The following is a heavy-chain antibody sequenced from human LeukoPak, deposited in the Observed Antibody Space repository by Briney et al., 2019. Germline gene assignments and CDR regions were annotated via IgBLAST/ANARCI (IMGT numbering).Heavy chain of an antibody. CDR3: ARSIAAAGTLRDAFDI. CDR2: IIPIFGTA. V-gene: IGHV1-69*06. D-gene: IGHD6-13*01. CDR1: GYTFTSYG. Sequence: AASVKVSCKASGYTFTSYGISWVRQAPGQGLEWMGGIIPIFGTANYAQKFQGRVTITADKSTSTAYMELSSLRSEDTAVYYCARSIAAAGTLRDAFDIWGQGTMVTVSS. J-gene: IGHJ3*02.